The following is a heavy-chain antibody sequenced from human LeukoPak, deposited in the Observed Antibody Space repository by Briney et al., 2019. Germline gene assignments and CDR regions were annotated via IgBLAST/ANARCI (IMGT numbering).Heavy chain of an antibody. D-gene: IGHD1-26*01. J-gene: IGHJ4*02. CDR3: AGARFGGSYSFDY. Sequence: ASVHVSCQASLGTFRRYSISWVRQAPGQPLEWLGRIIPIFGIANYAQKLQGRVTITADKSTSTAYMELSSLRSEDTAVYYCAGARFGGSYSFDYWGQGTLVTVSS. V-gene: IGHV1-69*02. CDR1: LGTFRRYS. CDR2: IIPIFGIA.